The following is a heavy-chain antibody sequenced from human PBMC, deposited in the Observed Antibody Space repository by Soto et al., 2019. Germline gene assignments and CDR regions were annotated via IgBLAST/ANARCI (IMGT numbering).Heavy chain of an antibody. CDR2: IYHSGIT. J-gene: IGHJ3*01. Sequence: AETRSVTCVITGGSISSTNWWTWVRQPPGKGLEWIGEIYHSGITNYNPSLKSRVIISVDKSKNQFSLRLTSVTAADTAVYYCARDGRYSETYYHAFDFWGQGTMVT. D-gene: IGHD1-26*01. V-gene: IGHV4-4*02. CDR1: GGSISSTNW. CDR3: ARDGRYSETYYHAFDF.